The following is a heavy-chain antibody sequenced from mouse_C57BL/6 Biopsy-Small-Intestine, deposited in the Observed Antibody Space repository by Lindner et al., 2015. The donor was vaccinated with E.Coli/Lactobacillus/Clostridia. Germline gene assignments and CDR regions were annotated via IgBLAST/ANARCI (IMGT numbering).Heavy chain of an antibody. CDR2: IDPENDGT. CDR1: VYTFTSYV. Sequence: VQLQESGPELVKPGTSVKMSCKASVYTFTSYVMHWVKQKPGQGLEWIGYIDPENDGTKYNEKFKGKATLTSDKSSSTAYMELSSLTSEDSAVYYCARPYGDSFAYWGQGTLVTVSA. D-gene: IGHD2-13*01. J-gene: IGHJ3*01. CDR3: ARPYGDSFAY. V-gene: IGHV1-14*01.